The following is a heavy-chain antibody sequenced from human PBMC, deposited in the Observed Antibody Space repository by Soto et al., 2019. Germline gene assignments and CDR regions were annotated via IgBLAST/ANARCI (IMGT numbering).Heavy chain of an antibody. CDR3: ARNRLRQYYYGMDV. J-gene: IGHJ6*02. CDR2: IYPGDSDT. CDR1: GYCFANYW. V-gene: IGHV5-51*01. D-gene: IGHD3-10*01. Sequence: GESLKISCQGSGYCFANYWIAWVSQMPGKGLEWVGVIYPGDSDTRYSPSFRGQVTISADKSISHVYLQWSSLKASDTAMYYCARNRLRQYYYGMDVWGQGTTVTVSS.